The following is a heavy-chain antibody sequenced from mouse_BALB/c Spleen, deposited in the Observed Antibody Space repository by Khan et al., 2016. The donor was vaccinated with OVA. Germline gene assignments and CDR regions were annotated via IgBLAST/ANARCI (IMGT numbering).Heavy chain of an antibody. CDR3: TRIYRSDFDY. CDR2: INPHIGET. Sequence: DVKLQESGPELVRPGASVKISCTASGYSFTGYFMNWVMQSHGKSLEWIGRINPHIGETFYNQRFKDKATLTVDESSSTAHLELRSLTSEDSAVYYCTRIYRSDFDYWGQGTTLTASS. CDR1: GYSFTGYF. D-gene: IGHD1-1*01. J-gene: IGHJ2*01. V-gene: IGHV1-20*01.